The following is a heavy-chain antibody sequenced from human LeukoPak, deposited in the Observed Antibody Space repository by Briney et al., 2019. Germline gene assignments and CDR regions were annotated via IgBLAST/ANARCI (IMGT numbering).Heavy chain of an antibody. D-gene: IGHD3-3*01. J-gene: IGHJ6*02. CDR2: INHSGST. Sequence: SETLSLTCTVSGGSISSGGYYWSWIRQHPGKGLEWIGEINHSGSTNYNPSLKSRVTISVDTSKNQFSLKLSSVTAADTAVYYCAQYDFWSGSNYYYGMDVWGQGTTVTVSS. V-gene: IGHV4-39*07. CDR1: GGSISSGGYY. CDR3: AQYDFWSGSNYYYGMDV.